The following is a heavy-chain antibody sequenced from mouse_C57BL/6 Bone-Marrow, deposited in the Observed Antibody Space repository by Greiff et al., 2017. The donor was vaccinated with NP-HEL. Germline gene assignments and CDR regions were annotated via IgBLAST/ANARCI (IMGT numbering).Heavy chain of an antibody. CDR2: INPYNGGT. D-gene: IGHD1-1*01. CDR3: AKYGRYAMDY. CDR1: GYTFTDYY. J-gene: IGHJ4*01. V-gene: IGHV1-19*01. Sequence: VQLQQSGPVLVKPGASVKMSCKASGYTFTDYYMNWVKQSPGKSLEWIGVINPYNGGTSYNQKFKGKATLTVDKSSSTAYMELNSLTSEDSAVYYCAKYGRYAMDYWGQGTSVTVSS.